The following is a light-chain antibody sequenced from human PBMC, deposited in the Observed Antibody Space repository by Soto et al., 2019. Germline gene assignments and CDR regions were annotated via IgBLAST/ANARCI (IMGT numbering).Light chain of an antibody. CDR3: QHYSYFAT. CDR1: QSIISW. Sequence: DIQMTQSPSTLSASVGDRVTITCRASQSIISWLTWYQHKAEQAPKLLIYKASIVESGVPSRCSGSGSVTEFTLTISSLQPDDSATYYWQHYSYFATFGQGTRVEVK. CDR2: KAS. V-gene: IGKV1-5*03. J-gene: IGKJ1*01.